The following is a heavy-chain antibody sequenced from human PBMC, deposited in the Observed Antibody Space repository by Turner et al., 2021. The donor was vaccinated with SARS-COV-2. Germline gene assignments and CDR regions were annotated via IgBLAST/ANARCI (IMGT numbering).Heavy chain of an antibody. CDR2: IYYSGST. Sequence: QVQLQESGPGLVKPSETLSLTCPVSGGSISSYYWSWIRQPPGKGLEWIGYIYYSGSTNYNPSLKSRVTISVDTSKNQFSLKLSSVTAADTAVYYCASYYYDSSGYDHAFDYWGQGTLVTVSS. V-gene: IGHV4-59*01. CDR1: GGSISSYY. J-gene: IGHJ4*02. CDR3: ASYYYDSSGYDHAFDY. D-gene: IGHD3-22*01.